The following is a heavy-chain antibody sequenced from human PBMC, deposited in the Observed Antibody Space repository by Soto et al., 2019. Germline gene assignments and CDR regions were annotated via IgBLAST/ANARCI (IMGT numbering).Heavy chain of an antibody. CDR3: ARGGQYYDFWSGYYTGIRY. CDR2: INHSGST. V-gene: IGHV4-34*01. D-gene: IGHD3-3*01. J-gene: IGHJ4*02. CDR1: GGSFSGYY. Sequence: SETLSLTCAVYGGSFSGYYWSWIRQPPGKGLEWIGEINHSGSTNYNPSLKSRVTISVDTSKNQFSLKLSSVTAADTAVYYCARGGQYYDFWSGYYTGIRYWGQGTLVTVSS.